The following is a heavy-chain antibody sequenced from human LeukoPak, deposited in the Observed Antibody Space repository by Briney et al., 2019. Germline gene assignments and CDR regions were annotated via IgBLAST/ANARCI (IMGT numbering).Heavy chain of an antibody. D-gene: IGHD2-2*01. Sequence: GGSLRLSCAASGFTFDDYGMSWVHQAPGKGLEWVANINLEGSQKYYVDSLKGRFTISRDNANNLLYLQMNSLRAEDTAVYYCARDVNYANPRHDYWGQGTLVTVSS. J-gene: IGHJ4*02. CDR1: GFTFDDYG. CDR3: ARDVNYANPRHDY. CDR2: INLEGSQK. V-gene: IGHV3-7*01.